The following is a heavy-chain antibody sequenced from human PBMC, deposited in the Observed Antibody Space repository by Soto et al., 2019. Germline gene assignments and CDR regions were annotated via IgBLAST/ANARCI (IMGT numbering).Heavy chain of an antibody. Sequence: GESLKISCKRSGYSFTSYWISWVRQMPGKGLEWMGRIDPSDSYTNYSPSFQGHVTISADKSISTAYLQWSSLKASDTAMYYCARFPYFYDSSGGMAVWGQGTTVTVSS. J-gene: IGHJ6*02. V-gene: IGHV5-10-1*01. CDR2: IDPSDSYT. CDR3: ARFPYFYDSSGGMAV. D-gene: IGHD3-22*01. CDR1: GYSFTSYW.